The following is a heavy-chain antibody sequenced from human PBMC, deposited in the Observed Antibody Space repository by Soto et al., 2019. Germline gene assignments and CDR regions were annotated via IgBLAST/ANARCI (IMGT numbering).Heavy chain of an antibody. D-gene: IGHD2-15*01. Sequence: SETLSLTCTVSGGSISSSSYYWGWIRQPPGKGLEWIGRIYYSGSTYYNPSLKSRVTISVDTSKNQFSLKLSSVTAADTAVYYCARLRVRCSGGSCYPRLIWPWGQGTLVTVSS. J-gene: IGHJ5*02. V-gene: IGHV4-39*01. CDR2: IYYSGST. CDR1: GGSISSSSYY. CDR3: ARLRVRCSGGSCYPRLIWP.